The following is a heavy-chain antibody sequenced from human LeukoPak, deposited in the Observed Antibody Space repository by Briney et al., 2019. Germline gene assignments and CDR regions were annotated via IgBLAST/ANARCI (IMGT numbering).Heavy chain of an antibody. CDR2: IYYSGST. D-gene: IGHD3-3*01. J-gene: IGHJ4*02. Sequence: PSETLSLTCTVSGGSISSSSYYWGWIRQPPGKGLEWIGSIYYSGSTYYNPSLKSRVTISVDTSKNQFSLKLSSVTAADTAVYYCARFYSDFWSGSRDYWGQGTLVTVSS. V-gene: IGHV4-39*01. CDR1: GGSISSSSYY. CDR3: ARFYSDFWSGSRDY.